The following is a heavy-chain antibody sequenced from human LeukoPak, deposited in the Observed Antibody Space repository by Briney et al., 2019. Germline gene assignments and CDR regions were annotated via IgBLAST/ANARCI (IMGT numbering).Heavy chain of an antibody. CDR2: ISSSSSYI. D-gene: IGHD6-13*01. Sequence: GGSLRLSCAASGFTFSSYSMNWVRQAPGKGLEWVSSISSSSSYIYYADSVKGRFTISRDNAKNSLYLQMNSLRAEDTAVYYCAREQQLVRYYYYYMDVWGKGTTVTVSS. CDR1: GFTFSSYS. J-gene: IGHJ6*03. CDR3: AREQQLVRYYYYYMDV. V-gene: IGHV3-21*01.